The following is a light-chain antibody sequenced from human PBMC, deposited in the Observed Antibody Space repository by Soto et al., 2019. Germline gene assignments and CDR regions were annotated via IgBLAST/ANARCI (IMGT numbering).Light chain of an antibody. Sequence: QSALTQPASVSGSPGQSITISCTGTSSDVGGYNYVSWYQQHPGKAPKLMIYDVSNRPSGVSKRFSASNSGNTASLTISGLEGRNEAEYDSRSYRRSETLCFGPGTTLTVL. CDR3: RSYRRSETLC. CDR2: DVS. J-gene: IGLJ1*01. V-gene: IGLV2-14*01. CDR1: SSDVGGYNY.